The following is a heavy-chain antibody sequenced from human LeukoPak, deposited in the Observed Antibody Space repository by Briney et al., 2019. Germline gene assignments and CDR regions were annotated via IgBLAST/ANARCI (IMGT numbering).Heavy chain of an antibody. D-gene: IGHD2-21*02. CDR2: MNPNSGNT. Sequence: ASVKVSCKASGYTFTSYDINWVRQATGQGLEWMGWMNPNSGNTGYAQKFQGRVTMTRNTSISTAYMELSSLRSEDTAVYYCARGESYCGGDCYSYYYYYMDVWGKGTTVTASS. CDR3: ARGESYCGGDCYSYYYYYMDV. J-gene: IGHJ6*03. V-gene: IGHV1-8*01. CDR1: GYTFTSYD.